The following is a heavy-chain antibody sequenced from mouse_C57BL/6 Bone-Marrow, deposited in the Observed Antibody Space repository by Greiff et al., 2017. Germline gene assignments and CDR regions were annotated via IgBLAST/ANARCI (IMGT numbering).Heavy chain of an antibody. CDR3: ARDYYGSSYGFAY. Sequence: EVQLQESGPGLVKPSQSLSLTCSVTGYSITSGYYWNWIRQFPGNKLEWMGYISYDGSNNYNPSLKNRISITRDTSKNQFFLKLNSVTTEDTATYSCARDYYGSSYGFAYWGQGTLVTVSA. D-gene: IGHD1-1*01. J-gene: IGHJ3*01. CDR1: GYSITSGYY. CDR2: ISYDGSN. V-gene: IGHV3-6*01.